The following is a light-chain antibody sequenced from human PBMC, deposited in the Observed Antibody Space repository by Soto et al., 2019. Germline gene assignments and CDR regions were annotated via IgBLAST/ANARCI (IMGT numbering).Light chain of an antibody. CDR2: GAS. CDR1: QSVSSSY. CDR3: QQYGTSPPSWT. J-gene: IGKJ1*01. V-gene: IGKV3-20*01. Sequence: TVLTQSPGTLSLSPGERATLSCRASQSVSSSYLAWYQQKAGQAPTLLSYGASSRATGTPDRFSGSGSGTDFTLTISRLEHEDFAVYYCQQYGTSPPSWTFGPGTKVEFK.